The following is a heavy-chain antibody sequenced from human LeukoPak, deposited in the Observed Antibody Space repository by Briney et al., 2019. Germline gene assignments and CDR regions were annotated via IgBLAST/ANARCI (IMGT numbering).Heavy chain of an antibody. Sequence: ASVKVSCKASGYSFTSYGISWVRQAPGQGLEWMGWISGYNGNTNYAQNLQGRVTMTTDTATSTAYMELRSLRSDDTAVYFCARDSVVVPAAAYYYYMDVWGKGTTVTVSS. CDR3: ARDSVVVPAAAYYYYMDV. CDR2: ISGYNGNT. CDR1: GYSFTSYG. J-gene: IGHJ6*03. V-gene: IGHV1-18*01. D-gene: IGHD2-2*01.